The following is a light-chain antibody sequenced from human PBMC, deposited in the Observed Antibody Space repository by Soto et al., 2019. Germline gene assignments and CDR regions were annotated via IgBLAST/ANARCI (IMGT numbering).Light chain of an antibody. Sequence: QSVLTQPASVSGPPGQSITISCTGTSSDVGGYNYVSWYQQHPGKAPKLMIYDVSNRPSGVSNRFSGSKSGNTASLTISGLQAEDEADYYCSSYTSSNKGVFGTGTKVTVL. CDR3: SSYTSSNKGV. J-gene: IGLJ1*01. CDR2: DVS. CDR1: SSDVGGYNY. V-gene: IGLV2-14*01.